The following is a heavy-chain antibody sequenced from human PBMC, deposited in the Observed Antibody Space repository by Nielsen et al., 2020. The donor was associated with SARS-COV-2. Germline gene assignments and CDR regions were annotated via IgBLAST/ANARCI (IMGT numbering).Heavy chain of an antibody. CDR2: IYTDGST. V-gene: IGHV3-66*01. CDR3: ARDNWGRMDV. J-gene: IGHJ6*02. CDR1: GFMVSDSY. Sequence: GVLKISCAASGFMVSDSYMSWVRQAAGKGLDWVSVIYTDGSTSHADSVKGRFTISRDNSKNTLYLQMNSLRAEDTAVYYCARDNWGRMDVWGQGTTVTVSS. D-gene: IGHD7-27*01.